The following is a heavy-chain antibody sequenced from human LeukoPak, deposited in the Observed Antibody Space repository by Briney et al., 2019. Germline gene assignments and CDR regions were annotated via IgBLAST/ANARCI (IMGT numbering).Heavy chain of an antibody. D-gene: IGHD3-10*01. V-gene: IGHV4-59*01. Sequence: PSETLSLTCTVSGVSISSFYWNWIRQPPGKGLEWIAYIYYSGSTNYTPSLKSRVTISVDTSNNQFSLRLSSVTAADTAVYYCARDAGSGSYDYWGQGTLVTVSS. CDR2: IYYSGST. CDR1: GVSISSFY. J-gene: IGHJ4*02. CDR3: ARDAGSGSYDY.